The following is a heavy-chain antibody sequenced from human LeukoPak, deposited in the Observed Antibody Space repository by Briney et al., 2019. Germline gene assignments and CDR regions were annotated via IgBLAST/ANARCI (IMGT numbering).Heavy chain of an antibody. CDR2: IYWDDDK. Sequence: SGPTLVNPTQTPTLTCTFSGFSLSTSGVGVGWIRQPPGKALEWLALIYWDDDKRYSPSLKSRLTITKDTSKNQVVLTMTNVDPVDTATYYCAHSWVWSYYYDSSGLYYFDYWGQGTLVTVSS. J-gene: IGHJ4*02. CDR1: GFSLSTSGVG. D-gene: IGHD3-22*01. CDR3: AHSWVWSYYYDSSGLYYFDY. V-gene: IGHV2-5*02.